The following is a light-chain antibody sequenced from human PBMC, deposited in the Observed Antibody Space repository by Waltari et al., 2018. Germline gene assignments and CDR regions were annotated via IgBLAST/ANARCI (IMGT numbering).Light chain of an antibody. CDR3: QQYNTYSS. Sequence: DIQMTQSPFSLSASVGDRVTITCRASQSISNWLAWYQQKPGKAPILLIYKASILKSGVPSRFSGSGSGTQFTLTISSLQPGDFATYYCQQYNTYSSFGQGTKLEIK. J-gene: IGKJ2*01. CDR2: KAS. CDR1: QSISNW. V-gene: IGKV1-5*03.